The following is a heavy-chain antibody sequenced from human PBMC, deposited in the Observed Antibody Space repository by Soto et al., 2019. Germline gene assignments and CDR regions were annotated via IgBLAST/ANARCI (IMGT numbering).Heavy chain of an antibody. CDR3: ARVCGGDCHNGMDV. CDR2: IYYSGST. V-gene: IGHV4-31*03. Sequence: SETLSLTCTVSGVSISSGGYYWSWIRQHPGKGLEWIGYIYYSGSTYYNPSLKSRVTISVDTSKNQFSLKLSSVTAADTAVYYRARVCGGDCHNGMDVWGQGTTVTVSS. CDR1: GVSISSGGYY. D-gene: IGHD2-21*02. J-gene: IGHJ6*02.